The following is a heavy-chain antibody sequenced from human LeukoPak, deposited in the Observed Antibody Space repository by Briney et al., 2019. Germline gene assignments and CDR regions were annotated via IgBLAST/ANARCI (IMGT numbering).Heavy chain of an antibody. CDR1: GGSISSGSYY. J-gene: IGHJ5*02. D-gene: IGHD3-22*01. V-gene: IGHV4-61*02. Sequence: SETLSLTCTVSGGSISSGSYYWSWIRQPAGTGLEWIGRIYTSGSTNYNPSLKSRVTISVDTYKNQFSLKLSSVTAADTAVYYCARGQRYYYDSSGYNWFDPWGQGTLVTVSS. CDR2: IYTSGST. CDR3: ARGQRYYYDSSGYNWFDP.